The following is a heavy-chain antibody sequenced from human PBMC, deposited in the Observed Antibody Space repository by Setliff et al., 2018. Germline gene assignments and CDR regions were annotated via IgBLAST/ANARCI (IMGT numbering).Heavy chain of an antibody. V-gene: IGHV1-2*02. CDR3: ARDLDYQYYYDSSGRDAFDI. Sequence: ASVKVSCKASGYTFTGYYFHWVRQAPGQGLEWMGWINPNNGDTKSAQKFQGRLTMTRDTSISTAYMELSSLRSDDTAVYYCARDLDYQYYYDSSGRDAFDIWGQGTMVTVSS. J-gene: IGHJ3*02. CDR1: GYTFTGYY. D-gene: IGHD3-22*01. CDR2: INPNNGDT.